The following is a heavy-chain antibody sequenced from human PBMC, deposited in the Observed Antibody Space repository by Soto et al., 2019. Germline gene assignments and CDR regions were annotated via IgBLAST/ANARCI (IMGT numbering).Heavy chain of an antibody. D-gene: IGHD2-2*03. J-gene: IGHJ4*02. Sequence: GASVKVSCKASGYTFTSYGISWVRQAPGQGLEWMGWISAYNGNTNYAQKLQGRVTMTTDTSTSTAYMELRSLRSDDTAVYYCASGYCSSTSCSYVTDYWGQGTLVTVSS. CDR3: ASGYCSSTSCSYVTDY. CDR1: GYTFTSYG. V-gene: IGHV1-18*01. CDR2: ISAYNGNT.